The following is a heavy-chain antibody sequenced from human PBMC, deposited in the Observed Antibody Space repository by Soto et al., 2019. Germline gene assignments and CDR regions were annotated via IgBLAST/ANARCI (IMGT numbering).Heavy chain of an antibody. Sequence: PVGSLRLSCAASGFTFSSYSMNWVRQAPWKGLEWVSSISSSSSYIYYADSVKGRFTISRDNAKNSLYLQMNSLRAEDTAVYYCARDHSYYDSSGYYRYWGQGTLVTVSS. D-gene: IGHD3-22*01. V-gene: IGHV3-21*01. CDR3: ARDHSYYDSSGYYRY. CDR2: ISSSSSYI. CDR1: GFTFSSYS. J-gene: IGHJ4*02.